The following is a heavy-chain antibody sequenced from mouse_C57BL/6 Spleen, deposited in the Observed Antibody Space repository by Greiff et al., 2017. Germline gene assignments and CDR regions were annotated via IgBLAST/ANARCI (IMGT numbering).Heavy chain of an antibody. J-gene: IGHJ1*03. D-gene: IGHD2-3*01. CDR1: GYTFTSYW. CDR3: ARDGYYWYFDV. V-gene: IGHV1-64*01. Sequence: PLHQPGAELVKPGASVKLSCKASGYTFTSYWMHWVKQRPGQGLEWIGMIHPNSGSTNYNEKFKSKATLTVDKSSSTAYMQLSSLTSEDSAVYYCARDGYYWYFDVWGTGTTVTVSS. CDR2: IHPNSGST.